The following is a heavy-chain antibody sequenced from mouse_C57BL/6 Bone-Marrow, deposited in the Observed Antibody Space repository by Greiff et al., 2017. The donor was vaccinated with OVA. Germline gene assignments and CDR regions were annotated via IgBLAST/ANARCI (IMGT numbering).Heavy chain of an antibody. J-gene: IGHJ4*01. CDR2: IDPSDSYT. CDR1: GYTFTSYW. Sequence: QVQLKQPGAELVRPGTSVKLSCKASGYTFTSYWMHWVKQRPGQGLEWIGVIDPSDSYTNYNQKFKGKATLTVDTSSSTAYMQLSSRTSEDSAVYYCAREGSSPYYYAMDYWGQGTSVTVSS. CDR3: AREGSSPYYYAMDY. D-gene: IGHD1-1*01. V-gene: IGHV1-59*01.